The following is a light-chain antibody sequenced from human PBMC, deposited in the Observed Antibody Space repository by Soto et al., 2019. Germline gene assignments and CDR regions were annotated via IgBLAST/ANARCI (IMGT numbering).Light chain of an antibody. Sequence: EIVMTQSPATLSVSPGERATLSCRASLSVSNYLAWYQQKPGQARRLLVYGASTRDAGVPARFSGSGSGTEFTLSISSLQSEDFAVYYCQHYYNLLYTVRQGTKLEIK. CDR1: LSVSNY. V-gene: IGKV3-15*01. CDR3: QHYYNLLYT. J-gene: IGKJ2*01. CDR2: GAS.